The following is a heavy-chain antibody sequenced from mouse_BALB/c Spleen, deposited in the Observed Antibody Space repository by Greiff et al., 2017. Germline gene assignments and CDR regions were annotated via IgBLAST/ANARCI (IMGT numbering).Heavy chain of an antibody. V-gene: IGHV5-6-3*01. D-gene: IGHD1-1*01. Sequence: EVHLVESGGGLVQPGGSLKLSCAASGFTFSSYGMSWVRQTPDKRLELVATINSNGGSTYYPDSVKGRFTISRDNAKNTLYLQMSSLKSEDTAMYYCARDPEFYYGSSYAMDYWGQGTSVTVSS. CDR1: GFTFSSYG. CDR3: ARDPEFYYGSSYAMDY. J-gene: IGHJ4*01. CDR2: INSNGGST.